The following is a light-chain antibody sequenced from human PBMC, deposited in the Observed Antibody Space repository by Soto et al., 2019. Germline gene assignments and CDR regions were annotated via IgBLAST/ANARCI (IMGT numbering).Light chain of an antibody. CDR2: DVS. CDR1: SSDVGGYNY. V-gene: IGLV2-11*01. CDR3: CSYAGSNTYV. J-gene: IGLJ1*01. Sequence: QSALTQPRSVSGSPGQTVTISCTGTSSDVGGYNYVSWYQQHPGKAPKLMIYDVSKRPSGVPDRFSGSKSGNTASLTISGLEADDDADYYCCSYAGSNTYVFGTGTQLTVL.